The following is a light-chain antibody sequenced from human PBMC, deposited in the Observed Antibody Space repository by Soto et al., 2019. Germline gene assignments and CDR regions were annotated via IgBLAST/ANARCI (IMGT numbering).Light chain of an antibody. Sequence: QSALTQPRSVSGSPGQSFTISCTGTSSDVGGYNYVSWYQQHPGKAPKLMIYDVSKRPSGVPDRFSGSKSGNTAPLTISGLQAEDEADYYCCSYAGSYTWVFGGGTKLTVL. CDR1: SSDVGGYNY. V-gene: IGLV2-11*01. J-gene: IGLJ3*02. CDR2: DVS. CDR3: CSYAGSYTWV.